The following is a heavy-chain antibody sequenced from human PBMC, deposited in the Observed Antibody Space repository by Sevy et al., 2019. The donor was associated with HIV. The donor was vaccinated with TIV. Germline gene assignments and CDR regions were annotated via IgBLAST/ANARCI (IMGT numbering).Heavy chain of an antibody. CDR1: GFTFSNAW. CDR2: IKSMTDGGTT. CDR3: TSRITMVRGVLPQYYYGMDV. Sequence: GGSLRLSCAASGFTFSNAWMSWVRQAPGKGLEWVGRIKSMTDGGTTDYAAPVKGRFTISRDDSKNTLYLQMNSLKTGETAVYYCTSRITMVRGVLPQYYYGMDVWGQGTTVTVSS. V-gene: IGHV3-15*01. J-gene: IGHJ6*02. D-gene: IGHD3-10*01.